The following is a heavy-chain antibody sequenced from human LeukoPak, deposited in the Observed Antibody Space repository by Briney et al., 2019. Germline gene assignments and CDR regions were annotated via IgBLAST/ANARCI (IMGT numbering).Heavy chain of an antibody. J-gene: IGHJ3*02. CDR1: GVSISSSNW. Sequence: EPSGTLSLTCAVSGVSISSSNWWSWVRQPPGKGLEWIGEIYHSGSTNYNPSLKSRVTISVDKSKNQFSLKLSSVTAADTAVYYCARMWAYYYDSSGYYFAFDIWGQGTMVTVSS. D-gene: IGHD3-22*01. CDR3: ARMWAYYYDSSGYYFAFDI. V-gene: IGHV4-4*02. CDR2: IYHSGST.